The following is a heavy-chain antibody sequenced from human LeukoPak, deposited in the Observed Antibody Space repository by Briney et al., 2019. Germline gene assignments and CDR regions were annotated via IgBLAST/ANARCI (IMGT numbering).Heavy chain of an antibody. CDR1: GFAFSSNA. V-gene: IGHV3-23*01. CDR2: IRGSGGST. Sequence: PGRSLRLSCTASGFAFSSNAIGGFRQAPGKGLEGGSAIRGSGGSTYYTDFLKGRSTISRDNSKKTLYLQMNSLGAEDTAVYQCAKGRDYQGNSDAFEILRQGTMVSVSS. D-gene: IGHD2/OR15-2a*01. J-gene: IGHJ3*02. CDR3: AKGRDYQGNSDAFEI.